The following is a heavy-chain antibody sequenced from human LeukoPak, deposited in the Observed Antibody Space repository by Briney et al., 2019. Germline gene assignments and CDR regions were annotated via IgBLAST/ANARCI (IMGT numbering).Heavy chain of an antibody. J-gene: IGHJ6*03. CDR1: GGSISSYY. Sequence: PSETLSLTCTVSGGSISSYYWSWIRQPPGKGLEWIGYIYYSGSTNYNPSLKSRVTISVDTSKNQFSLKLSSVTAADTAVYYCARGQKNYYGSGSFPHAAYYYYYYMDVWGKGTTVTVSS. V-gene: IGHV4-59*01. D-gene: IGHD3-10*01. CDR2: IYYSGST. CDR3: ARGQKNYYGSGSFPHAAYYYYYYMDV.